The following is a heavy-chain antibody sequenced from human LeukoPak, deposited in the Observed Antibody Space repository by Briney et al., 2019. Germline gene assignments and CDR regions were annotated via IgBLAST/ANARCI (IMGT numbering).Heavy chain of an antibody. D-gene: IGHD6-13*01. V-gene: IGHV4-61*08. Sequence: SQTLSLTCAVSGGSISSGGYYWSWIRQPPGKGLEWIGYIYYSGSTNYNPSLKSRVTISVDTSKNQFSLKLSSVTAADTAVYYCARWARRWSWYVRIDDAFDIWGQGTMVTVSS. CDR1: GGSISSGGYY. J-gene: IGHJ3*02. CDR2: IYYSGST. CDR3: ARWARRWSWYVRIDDAFDI.